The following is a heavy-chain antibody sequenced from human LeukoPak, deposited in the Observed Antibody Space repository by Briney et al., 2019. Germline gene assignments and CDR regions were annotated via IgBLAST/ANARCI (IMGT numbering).Heavy chain of an antibody. CDR1: GNSFGDYY. CDR3: ARFGRKMTAVKRGPNWFDP. V-gene: IGHV4-34*01. Sequence: SETLSLTCTVSGNSFGDYYWSWIRQPPGKGLEWIGEINHSGSTNYNSSLKSRVTISVDTSKNQFSLKLSSVTAADTAVYYCARFGRKMTAVKRGPNWFDPWGQGTLVTVSS. CDR2: INHSGST. D-gene: IGHD4-17*01. J-gene: IGHJ5*02.